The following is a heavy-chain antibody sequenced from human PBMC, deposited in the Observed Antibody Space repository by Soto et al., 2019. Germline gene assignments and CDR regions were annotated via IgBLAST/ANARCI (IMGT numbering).Heavy chain of an antibody. V-gene: IGHV3-30*18. CDR1: GFTFSSYG. CDR2: ISYDGSNK. J-gene: IGHJ2*01. D-gene: IGHD1-26*01. CDR3: AKDPGGSYRSYWYFDL. Sequence: GGSLRLSCAASGFTFSSYGMHWVRQAPGKGLEWVAVISYDGSNKYYADSVKGRFTISRDNSKNTLYLQMNSLRAEDTAVYYCAKDPGGSYRSYWYFDLWGRGTLVTVSS.